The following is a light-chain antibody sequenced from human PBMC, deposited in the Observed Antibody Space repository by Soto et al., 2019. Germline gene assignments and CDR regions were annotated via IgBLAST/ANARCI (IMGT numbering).Light chain of an antibody. Sequence: SYELTQPPSVSVAPGQTARIACGGNNIGREIVHWYRQKPGQAPVLVVYEDTDRPSGIPERFSGSNSGNTATLTISRVEAGDEADYYCHVWDSNSDHVVFGGGTKLTVL. CDR3: HVWDSNSDHVV. V-gene: IGLV3-21*02. CDR1: NIGREI. CDR2: EDT. J-gene: IGLJ2*01.